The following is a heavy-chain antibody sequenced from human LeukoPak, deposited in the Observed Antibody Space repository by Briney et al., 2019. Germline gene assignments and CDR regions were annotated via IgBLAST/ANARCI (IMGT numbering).Heavy chain of an antibody. CDR3: VRVGQEYYYGMDV. V-gene: IGHV3-11*06. Sequence: GGSLRLSCAATGLTSSSYAMSWIRQAPGKGLEWVSYISSSTGYTNYADSVKGRFTISRDNAKNSLYLQMNSLRAEDTAVYYCVRVGQEYYYGMDVWGQGTTVTVSS. J-gene: IGHJ6*02. CDR2: ISSSTGYT. CDR1: GLTSSSYA.